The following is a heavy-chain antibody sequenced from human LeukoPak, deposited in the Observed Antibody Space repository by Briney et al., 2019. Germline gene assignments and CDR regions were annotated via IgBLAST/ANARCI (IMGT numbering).Heavy chain of an antibody. CDR3: TSGLYYDSWSDLFDY. Sequence: PGGSLRLSCTAFGFTFGDYAMSWVRQAPGKGPEWVGFIRRKANAGTTAYAASVKGRFTISRDDSKSIAYLQMNSLKTEDTAVYYCTSGLYYDSWSDLFDYWGQGTLVTVSS. CDR2: IRRKANAGTT. J-gene: IGHJ4*02. D-gene: IGHD3-3*01. V-gene: IGHV3-49*04. CDR1: GFTFGDYA.